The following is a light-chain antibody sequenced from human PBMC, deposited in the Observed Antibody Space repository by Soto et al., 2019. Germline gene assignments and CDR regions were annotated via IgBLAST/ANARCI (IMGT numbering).Light chain of an antibody. J-gene: IGLJ2*01. Sequence: QSVLTQPPSASGTPGQRVTISCSGSSSNIGANPINWYQQLPGTAPKLLIYNNDQRPSGVPVRFSASKSGTSASLAISGLQSEDEADYYCEAWDDSLYGAVLGGGTK. V-gene: IGLV1-44*01. CDR1: SSNIGANP. CDR3: EAWDDSLYGAV. CDR2: NND.